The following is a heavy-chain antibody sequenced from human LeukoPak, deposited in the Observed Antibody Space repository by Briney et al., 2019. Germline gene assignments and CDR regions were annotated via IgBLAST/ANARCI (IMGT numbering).Heavy chain of an antibody. CDR2: IKTDGSST. V-gene: IGHV3-74*01. CDR3: ARVPPHYYDSSGLDY. CDR1: GFSFNTYW. J-gene: IGHJ4*02. D-gene: IGHD3-22*01. Sequence: GGSLRLSCAASGFSFNTYWMYWVRQVPEKGLVWVSRIKTDGSSTSYADSVKGRFTISRDNAKNSLYLQMNSLRAEDTAVYYCARVPPHYYDSSGLDYWGQGTLVTVSS.